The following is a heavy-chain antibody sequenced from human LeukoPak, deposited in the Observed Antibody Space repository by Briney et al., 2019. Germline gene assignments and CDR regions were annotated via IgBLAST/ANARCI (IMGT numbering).Heavy chain of an antibody. CDR3: ARQGTDYYDSSGYYYLFAFDI. D-gene: IGHD3-22*01. CDR2: IYYSGST. Sequence: SETLSLTCTVSGGSISSSGDYWGWIRQPPGKGLEWIGSIYYSGSTYYNPSLKSRVTISVDTSKNQFSLKLSSVTAADTAVYYCARQGTDYYDSSGYYYLFAFDIWGQGTMVTVSS. CDR1: GGSISSSGDY. V-gene: IGHV4-39*01. J-gene: IGHJ3*02.